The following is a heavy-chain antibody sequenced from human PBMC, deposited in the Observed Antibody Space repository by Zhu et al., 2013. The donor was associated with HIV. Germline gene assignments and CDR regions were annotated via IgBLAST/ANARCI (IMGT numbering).Heavy chain of an antibody. CDR3: ARWSGSYYDF. CDR1: GYTFTVYH. V-gene: IGHV1-2*02. D-gene: IGHD1-26*01. CDR2: MNPNSGGT. J-gene: IGHJ4*02. Sequence: QVQLVQPGAEVKEPGASVKVSCKASGYTFTVYHMNWVRQAPGQGLEWMGWMNPNSGGTKYAQKFQGRVTMTRDTSISTAYMELSRLRSDDTAVYYCARWSGSYYDFWGQGTLVTVLL.